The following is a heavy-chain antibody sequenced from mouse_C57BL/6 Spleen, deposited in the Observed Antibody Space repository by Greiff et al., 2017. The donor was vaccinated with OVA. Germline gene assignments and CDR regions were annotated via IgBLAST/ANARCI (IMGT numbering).Heavy chain of an antibody. CDR3: ARRSYYGSSYGWYFDV. D-gene: IGHD1-1*01. J-gene: IGHJ1*03. V-gene: IGHV1-26*01. CDR2: INPNNGGT. Sequence: EVQLQQSGPELVKPGASVKISCKASGYTFTDYYMNWVKQSHGKSLEWIGDINPNNGGTSYNQKFKGKATLTVDKSSSTAYMELRSLTSEDSAVYYCARRSYYGSSYGWYFDVWGTGTTVTVSS. CDR1: GYTFTDYY.